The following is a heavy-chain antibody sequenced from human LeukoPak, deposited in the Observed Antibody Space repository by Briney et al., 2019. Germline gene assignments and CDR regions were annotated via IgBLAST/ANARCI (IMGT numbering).Heavy chain of an antibody. CDR2: IYYSGST. J-gene: IGHJ5*02. V-gene: IGHV4-59*08. CDR3: ARTTRYCSSTSCWRLWFDP. CDR1: GGSISSYY. D-gene: IGHD2-2*01. Sequence: SETLSLTCTVSGGSISSYYWSWIRQPPGKGLEWIGYIYYSGSTNYNPSLKSRVTISVDTSKNQFSLKLSSVTAADTAVYHCARTTRYCSSTSCWRLWFDPWGQGTLVTVSS.